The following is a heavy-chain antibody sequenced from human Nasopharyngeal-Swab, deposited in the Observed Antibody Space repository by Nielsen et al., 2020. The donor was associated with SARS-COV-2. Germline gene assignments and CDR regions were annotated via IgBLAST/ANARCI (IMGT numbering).Heavy chain of an antibody. Sequence: GGSLRLSCAASGFTFSSYAMNWVRQAPGKGLEWVSAISGSGGNTYYADAVKGRFTISRDNSKNTLYLQMNSLRAEDTAVYYCAKVGNDYGDYWFDPWGQGTLVTVSS. J-gene: IGHJ5*02. CDR3: AKVGNDYGDYWFDP. V-gene: IGHV3-23*01. D-gene: IGHD4-17*01. CDR1: GFTFSSYA. CDR2: ISGSGGNT.